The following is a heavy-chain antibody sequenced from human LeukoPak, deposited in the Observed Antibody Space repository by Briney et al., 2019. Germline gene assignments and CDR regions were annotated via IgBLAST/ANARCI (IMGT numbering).Heavy chain of an antibody. CDR1: GYTFNTYG. CDR3: ARDKAFLGYYDTSGYFQQWFDS. J-gene: IGHJ5*01. D-gene: IGHD3-22*01. V-gene: IGHV1-18*04. CDR2: IRPYNGDT. Sequence: ASVKVSCKASGYTFNTYGITWVRQSPGQGLEWMRWIRPYNGDTHYAQKFQDRVTMTTDTSTSTAYMDLRSLGFDDTAVYYCARDKAFLGYYDTSGYFQQWFDSWGQGTLVTVSS.